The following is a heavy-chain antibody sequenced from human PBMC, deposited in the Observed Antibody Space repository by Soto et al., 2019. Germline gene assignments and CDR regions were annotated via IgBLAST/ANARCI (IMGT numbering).Heavy chain of an antibody. Sequence: QVRLMQSGSDVKRPGASVKVSCKASGYTFTNVGMNWVRQAPGQGLEWIGWISTDTGETNYAQKYQGRVTITTDPSTSTAYLDLRNLISNDTAVYYCARERVGFDLFDFWGQGTLVIVSS. CDR3: ARERVGFDLFDF. CDR2: ISTDTGET. D-gene: IGHD6-25*01. V-gene: IGHV1-18*01. CDR1: GYTFTNVG. J-gene: IGHJ4*02.